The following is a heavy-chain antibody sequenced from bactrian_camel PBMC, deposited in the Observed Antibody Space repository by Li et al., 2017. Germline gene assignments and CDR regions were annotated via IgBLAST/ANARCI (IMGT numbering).Heavy chain of an antibody. CDR3: AADLCVGDLGPVAAGLSGLPGEYVY. CDR2: TNSGGRQT. J-gene: IGHJ4*01. CDR1: GFTFSSYF. Sequence: VQLVESGGGLVQPGGSLRLSCAASGFTFSSYFMNWIRQAPGKGLEWVSSTNSGGRQTYYADFAKGRFTLSKDSDKNTLYLQMNTLKPEDTGMYYCAADLCVGDLGPVAAGLSGLPGEYVYWGQGTQVTVS. D-gene: IGHD1*01. V-gene: IGHV3S40*01.